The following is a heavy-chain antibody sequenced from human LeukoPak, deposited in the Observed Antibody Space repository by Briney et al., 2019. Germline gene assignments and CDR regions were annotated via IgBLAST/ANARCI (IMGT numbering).Heavy chain of an antibody. D-gene: IGHD6-13*01. Sequence: SETLSLSCTVSGGSISSGGYYWSWIRQHPGKGLEWIGYIYYSGSTYYNPSLKSRVTISVDTSKNQFSLKLSSVTAADTAVYYCARGGMRPPSDYWGQGTLVTVSS. CDR2: IYYSGST. V-gene: IGHV4-31*03. J-gene: IGHJ4*02. CDR1: GGSISSGGYY. CDR3: ARGGMRPPSDY.